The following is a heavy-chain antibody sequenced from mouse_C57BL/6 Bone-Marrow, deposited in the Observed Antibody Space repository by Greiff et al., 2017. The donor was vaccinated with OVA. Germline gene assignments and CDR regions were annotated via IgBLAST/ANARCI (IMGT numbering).Heavy chain of an antibody. Sequence: QVTLKESGPGILQSSQTLSLTCSFSVFSLSTSGMGVSWIRQPSGKGLEWLAHIYWDDDKRYNPSLKSRLTISKDTSRNQVFLKITSVDTADTATYYCARNDYGNYVGFAYWGQGTLVTVSA. CDR1: VFSLSTSGMG. D-gene: IGHD2-1*01. CDR3: ARNDYGNYVGFAY. J-gene: IGHJ3*01. CDR2: IYWDDDK. V-gene: IGHV8-12*01.